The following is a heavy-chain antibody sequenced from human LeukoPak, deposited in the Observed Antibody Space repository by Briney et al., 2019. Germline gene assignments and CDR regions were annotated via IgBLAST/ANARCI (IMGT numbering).Heavy chain of an antibody. J-gene: IGHJ4*02. V-gene: IGHV3-9*01. CDR2: ISWNSGSI. D-gene: IGHD2-2*01. CDR1: GFTFDDYA. CDR3: AKASSSTSFDY. Sequence: GRSLRLSCAASGFTFDDYAMQWVRQAPGKGLEWVSGISWNSGSIGYADSVKGRFTISRDNAKNSLYLQMNSLRAEDTALYYCAKASSSTSFDYWGQGTLVTVSS.